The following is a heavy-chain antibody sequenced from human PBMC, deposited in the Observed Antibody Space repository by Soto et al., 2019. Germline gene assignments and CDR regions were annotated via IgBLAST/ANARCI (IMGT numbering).Heavy chain of an antibody. CDR1: GDSLSGYA. CDR3: ARKLEASIRHVEWFSYKWFHP. Sequence: PSETLSLTCDVHGDSLSGYAWSWIRQPPGKGLEWIGEITFRGVTNYHPSLKSRLSMSVDTSKNRISLNVSSETAADTALYFCARKLEASIRHVEWFSYKWFHPWGPGTLVTVSS. V-gene: IGHV4-34*01. D-gene: IGHD3-9*01. CDR2: ITFRGVT. J-gene: IGHJ5*02.